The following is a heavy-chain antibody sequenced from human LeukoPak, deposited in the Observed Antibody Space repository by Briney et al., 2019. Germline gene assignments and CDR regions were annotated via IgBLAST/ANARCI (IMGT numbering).Heavy chain of an antibody. CDR2: IYSGGTT. CDR3: ARGPTAVSAGS. V-gene: IGHV3-53*01. Sequence: GGSLRLSCAASGFTFSSYAMSWVRQAPGKGLEWVSIIYSGGTTYYADSVRGRFTISRDTSKNTLYLQMNSLRAEDTALYYCARGPTAVSAGSWGQGTLVTVSS. CDR1: GFTFSSYA. J-gene: IGHJ5*02. D-gene: IGHD3-10*01.